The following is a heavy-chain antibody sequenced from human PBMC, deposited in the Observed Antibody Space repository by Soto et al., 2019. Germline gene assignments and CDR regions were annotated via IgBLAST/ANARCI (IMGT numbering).Heavy chain of an antibody. CDR3: ARSGRPYCSGGSCHTLNFDY. J-gene: IGHJ4*02. D-gene: IGHD2-15*01. CDR2: ISSSRSYK. Sequence: GGSLRLSCAASGFTFSSYWMSWVRQAPGKGLEWVSTISSSRSYKYYADSVKGRFTISRDNAKNSLYLQMNSLRAEDTAVYYCARSGRPYCSGGSCHTLNFDYWGQGTLVTVSS. CDR1: GFTFSSYW. V-gene: IGHV3-21*04.